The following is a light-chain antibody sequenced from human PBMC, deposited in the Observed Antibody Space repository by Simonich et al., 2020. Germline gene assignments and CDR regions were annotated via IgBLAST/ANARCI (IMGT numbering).Light chain of an antibody. CDR2: WAA. Sequence: DIVMTQSPDSLAMYLGVRATIHCKSSQSVLYSSNTKNYLDWYQKNNGQLPNMLMYWAAPRESGVPDRFSGSWSGTDFTLTISSLQAEDVAVYYCQQYYSTPYTFGQGTKLEIK. J-gene: IGKJ2*01. V-gene: IGKV4-1*01. CDR1: QSVLYSSNTKNY. CDR3: QQYYSTPYT.